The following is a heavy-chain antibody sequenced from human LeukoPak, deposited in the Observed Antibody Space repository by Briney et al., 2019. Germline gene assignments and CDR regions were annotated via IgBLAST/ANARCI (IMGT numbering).Heavy chain of an antibody. J-gene: IGHJ4*02. V-gene: IGHV3-23*01. D-gene: IGHD3-10*01. Sequence: GGSLRLSCAASGFTFSNYAMSWVRQAPGKGLEWVSAISGSGDRTYYADSVKGRFSISRDNSKNTLYLQMNSLRAEDTAVYYCATHTYGSVDYWGQGTLVTVSS. CDR2: ISGSGDRT. CDR1: GFTFSNYA. CDR3: ATHTYGSVDY.